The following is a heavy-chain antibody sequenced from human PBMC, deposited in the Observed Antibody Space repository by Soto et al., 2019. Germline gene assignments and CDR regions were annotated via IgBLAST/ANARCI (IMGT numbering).Heavy chain of an antibody. CDR3: ARRHIVVVVAATVDDAFDI. Sequence: GGSLRLSCAASGFTFSSYSMNWVRQAPGKGLEWVSSISSSSYIYYADSVKGRFTISRDNAKNSLYLQMNSLRAEDPAVYYCARRHIVVVVAATVDDAFDIWGQGTMVTVSS. CDR2: ISSSSYI. D-gene: IGHD2-15*01. V-gene: IGHV3-21*01. CDR1: GFTFSSYS. J-gene: IGHJ3*02.